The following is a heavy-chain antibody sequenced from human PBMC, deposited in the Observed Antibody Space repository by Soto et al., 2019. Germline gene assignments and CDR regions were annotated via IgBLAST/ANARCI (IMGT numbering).Heavy chain of an antibody. CDR1: GGSIGSSSYY. J-gene: IGHJ3*02. V-gene: IGHV4-39*01. CDR2: IYYSGST. CDR3: ARPISGAARPGAFDI. Sequence: SETLSLTCTVSGGSIGSSSYYWGWIRQPPGKGLECIGSIYYSGSTYYNPSLKSRVTISVDTSKNQFSLKLSSVTAADTAVYYCARPISGAARPGAFDIWGQGTMVTVSS. D-gene: IGHD6-6*01.